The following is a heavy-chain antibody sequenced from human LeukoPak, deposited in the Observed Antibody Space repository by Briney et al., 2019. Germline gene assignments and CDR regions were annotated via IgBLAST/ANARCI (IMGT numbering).Heavy chain of an antibody. CDR2: INPNSGGT. Sequence: ASVKVSCKAFGYTFTGYYMHWVRQAPGQGLEWMGWINPNSGGTNYAQKFQGRVTMTRDTSISTAYMELSRLRSDDTAVYYCARDLPEGSSGYALLSYESWGQGTLVTVSS. V-gene: IGHV1-2*02. CDR1: GYTFTGYY. D-gene: IGHD3-22*01. J-gene: IGHJ4*02. CDR3: ARDLPEGSSGYALLSYES.